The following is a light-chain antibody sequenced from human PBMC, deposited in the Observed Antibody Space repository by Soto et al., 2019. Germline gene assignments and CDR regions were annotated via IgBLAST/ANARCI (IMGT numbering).Light chain of an antibody. CDR3: SPYTSSSPLYV. V-gene: IGLV2-14*01. Sequence: QSALTQPASVSGSPGQSITISCTGTSSDVGGYNYVSWYQQHPGKAPKHMIYEVSNRPSGVSNRFSGSKSGNTASLTISGLQAEDEADYYCSPYTSSSPLYVFGTGTKLTVL. J-gene: IGLJ1*01. CDR2: EVS. CDR1: SSDVGGYNY.